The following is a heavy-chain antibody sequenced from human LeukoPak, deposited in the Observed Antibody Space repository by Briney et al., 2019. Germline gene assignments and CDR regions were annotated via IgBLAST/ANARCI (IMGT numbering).Heavy chain of an antibody. CDR2: IIPIFGAV. Sequence: GASVKVSCKASQDIFSAYALTWVRQAPGQGLEWMGGIIPIFGAVDYAQTFQGRVSITAVQSTNTAYMELSSLRSDDTAVYYCARDNAYSSGPYYYYYGMDVWGQGTTVTVSS. V-gene: IGHV1-69*13. D-gene: IGHD6-19*01. CDR1: QDIFSAYA. CDR3: ARDNAYSSGPYYYYYGMDV. J-gene: IGHJ6*02.